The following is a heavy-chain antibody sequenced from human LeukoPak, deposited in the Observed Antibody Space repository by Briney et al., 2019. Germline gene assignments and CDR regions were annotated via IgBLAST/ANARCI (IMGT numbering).Heavy chain of an antibody. CDR3: ARGPHPGGAGYNLIDH. CDR1: GGSISSSSYY. CDR2: ISYRGTT. Sequence: SETLSLTCTVSGGSISSSSYYWGWIRQPPGKGLEWIGSISYRGTTFYNPSLKSRVTISVDTSKNQFFLEVSSVTAADTAVYYCARGPHPGGAGYNLIDHWGQGTLVTVSS. V-gene: IGHV4-39*01. J-gene: IGHJ4*02. D-gene: IGHD5-24*01.